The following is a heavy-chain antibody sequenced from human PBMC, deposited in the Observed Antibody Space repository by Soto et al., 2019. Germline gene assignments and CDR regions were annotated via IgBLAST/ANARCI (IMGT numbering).Heavy chain of an antibody. D-gene: IGHD4-17*01. CDR1: GGSISSGGYS. J-gene: IGHJ4*02. Sequence: SETLSLTCAVSGGSISSGGYSWSWIRQPPGKGLEWIGYIYHSGSTYYNPSLKSRVTISVDRSKNQFSLKLSSVTAADTAVYYCARLSDYGDWHFDYWGQGTLVTVSS. CDR2: IYHSGST. CDR3: ARLSDYGDWHFDY. V-gene: IGHV4-30-2*01.